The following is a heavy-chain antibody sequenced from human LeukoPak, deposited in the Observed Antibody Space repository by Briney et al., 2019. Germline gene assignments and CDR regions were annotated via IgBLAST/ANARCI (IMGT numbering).Heavy chain of an antibody. CDR1: GLTFCDQA. CDR3: ASQTNYYSASAGSYWGAFDL. CDR2: SGNDGST. J-gene: IGHJ3*01. Sequence: GGSLRLSCAASGLTFCDQAMHWVRQGPGTGLEWVALSGNDGSTYYADSVRGRFTISRDSKNSLYLEMDSLRTEDTALYYCASQTNYYSASAGSYWGAFDLWGQGTMVTVFS. V-gene: IGHV3-43*02. D-gene: IGHD3-10*01.